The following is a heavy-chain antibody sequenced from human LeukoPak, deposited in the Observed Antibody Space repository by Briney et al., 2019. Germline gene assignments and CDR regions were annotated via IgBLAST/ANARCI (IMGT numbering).Heavy chain of an antibody. V-gene: IGHV3-30*02. D-gene: IGHD3-16*01. Sequence: PGGSLRLSCAASGFTFSNYGMHWVRQAPGKGLEWVAFIRYDATIKYYADSVKGRFTMSRDNSKNTLFLQMDSLRVEDTAVYYCAKDGADYYYYYMDVWGKGTTVTVSS. CDR3: AKDGADYYYYYMDV. CDR1: GFTFSNYG. J-gene: IGHJ6*03. CDR2: IRYDATIK.